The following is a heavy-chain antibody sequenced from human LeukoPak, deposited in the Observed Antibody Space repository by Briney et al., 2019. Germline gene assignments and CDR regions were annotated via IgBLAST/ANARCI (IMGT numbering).Heavy chain of an antibody. J-gene: IGHJ3*02. CDR1: EFTFSNYA. V-gene: IGHV3-64D*06. CDR3: VKALGYCSGGSCLAFDI. Sequence: GGSLRLSCSASEFTFSNYAMHWVRQAPGKGLEYVSAISSNGGSTYYADSVKGRFTISRDNSKNTLYLQMSGLRAEDTAVYYCVKALGYCSGGSCLAFDIWGQGTMVTVSS. CDR2: ISSNGGST. D-gene: IGHD2-15*01.